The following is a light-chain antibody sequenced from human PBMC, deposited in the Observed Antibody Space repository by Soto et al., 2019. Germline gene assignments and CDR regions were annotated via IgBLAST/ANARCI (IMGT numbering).Light chain of an antibody. Sequence: EIVLTQSPATLSLSPGERATLSCRASQSVSSYLAWYQQKPGQAPRLLIYDASNRATGIPARFSGSGSVTDFTLTISSLEPEDFAVYYCQQRSNWPRTFGQGPKVEIK. J-gene: IGKJ1*01. V-gene: IGKV3-11*01. CDR2: DAS. CDR1: QSVSSY. CDR3: QQRSNWPRT.